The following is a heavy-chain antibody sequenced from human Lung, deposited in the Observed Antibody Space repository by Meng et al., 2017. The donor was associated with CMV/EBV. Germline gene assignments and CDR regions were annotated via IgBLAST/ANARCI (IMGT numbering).Heavy chain of an antibody. CDR2: INTNSGGT. CDR3: ASGGYCSSTSCYRGWFDP. D-gene: IGHD2-2*02. CDR1: GYTFTGYY. Sequence: ASVKVSCKASGYTFTGYYMHWVRQAPGQGLEWMGWINTNSGGTNYAQKFQGRVTMTRDTSISKAYMELSRLRSDDKAVYYCASGGYCSSTSCYRGWFDPWGQGTLVTVSS. V-gene: IGHV1-2*02. J-gene: IGHJ5*02.